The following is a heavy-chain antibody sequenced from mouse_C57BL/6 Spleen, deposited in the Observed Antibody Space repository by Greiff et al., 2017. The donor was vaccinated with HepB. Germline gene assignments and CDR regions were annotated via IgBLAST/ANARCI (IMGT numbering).Heavy chain of an antibody. CDR3: ARHKDYYGSSYDWYFDV. D-gene: IGHD1-1*01. CDR2: INSDGGST. V-gene: IGHV5-2*01. J-gene: IGHJ1*03. CDR1: EYEFPSHD. Sequence: EVQVVESGGGLVQPGESLKLSCESNEYEFPSHDMSWVRKTPEKRLELVAAINSDGGSTYYPDTMERRFIISRDNTKKTLYLQMSSLRSEDTALYYCARHKDYYGSSYDWYFDVWGTGTTVTVSS.